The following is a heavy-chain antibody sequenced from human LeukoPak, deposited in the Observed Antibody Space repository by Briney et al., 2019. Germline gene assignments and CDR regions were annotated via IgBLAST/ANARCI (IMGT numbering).Heavy chain of an antibody. CDR3: AGGQGWHFDL. V-gene: IGHV3-7*01. J-gene: IGHJ2*01. D-gene: IGHD2-15*01. CDR2: IKHDGTEE. CDR1: GITFSSLW. Sequence: GGSLRLSCAASGITFSSLWMSWFRQVPGKGLEWVADIKHDGTEEHYVASVKGRFTISRDNAKLYLQMNSLRAEDTAMYYCAGGQGWHFDLWGRGTLITVSS.